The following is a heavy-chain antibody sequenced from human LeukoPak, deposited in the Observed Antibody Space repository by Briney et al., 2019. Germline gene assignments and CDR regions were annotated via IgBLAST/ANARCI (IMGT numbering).Heavy chain of an antibody. CDR3: ARAWVVTANNPIDY. CDR1: GYTFTSYD. V-gene: IGHV1-8*01. Sequence: ASVKVSCKASGYTFTSYDINWVRQATGQGLEWMGWMNPNSGNTGYAQKFQGRVTMTRNTSISTAYMELSSLRSEDTAVYYCARAWVVTANNPIDYWGQGTLVTVSS. CDR2: MNPNSGNT. J-gene: IGHJ4*02. D-gene: IGHD2-21*02.